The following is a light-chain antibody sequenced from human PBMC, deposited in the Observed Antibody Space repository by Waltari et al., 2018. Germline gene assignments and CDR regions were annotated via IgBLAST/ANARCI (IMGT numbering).Light chain of an antibody. V-gene: IGLV2-8*01. CDR2: EVI. CDR1: SSDVGGYNY. J-gene: IGLJ1*01. Sequence: QSALTQPPSASGSPGQSVTISCTGPSSDVGGYNYVSWYQPPPANAPKLMIYEVINRPSGVPDRFSGSKSGNTASLTVSGLQAEDEADYYCSSYAGSNNLGVFGTGTKVTVL. CDR3: SSYAGSNNLGV.